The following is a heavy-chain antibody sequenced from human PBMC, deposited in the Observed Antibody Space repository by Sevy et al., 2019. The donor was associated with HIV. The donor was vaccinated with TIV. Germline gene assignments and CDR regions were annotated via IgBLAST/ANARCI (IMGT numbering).Heavy chain of an antibody. Sequence: SESLSLTCTVSGASVSSYSWSWIRQPPGKGLEWIGYIFYSGSTNYNPSLKSRVTISVDTSKNQFSLKLSSVTAADTAVDDGARDVQTSSLYWFDPWGQGTLVTVSS. CDR3: ARDVQTSSLYWFDP. V-gene: IGHV4-59*02. CDR2: IFYSGST. CDR1: GASVSSYS. J-gene: IGHJ5*02. D-gene: IGHD1-1*01.